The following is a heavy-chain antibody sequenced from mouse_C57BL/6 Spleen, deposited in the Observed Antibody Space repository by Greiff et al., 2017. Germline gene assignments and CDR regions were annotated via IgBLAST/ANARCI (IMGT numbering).Heavy chain of an antibody. CDR2: IWSDGST. D-gene: IGHD3-2*02. CDR1: GFSLTSYG. J-gene: IGHJ4*01. CDR3: ARQVGQLRREAPYYYAMDY. Sequence: VKLVESGPGLVAPSQSLSITCTVSGFSLTSYGVHWVRQPPGKGLEWLVVIWSDGSTTYNSALKSRLSISKDNSKSQVFLKMNSLQTDDTAMYYCARQVGQLRREAPYYYAMDYWGQGTSVTVSS. V-gene: IGHV2-6-1*01.